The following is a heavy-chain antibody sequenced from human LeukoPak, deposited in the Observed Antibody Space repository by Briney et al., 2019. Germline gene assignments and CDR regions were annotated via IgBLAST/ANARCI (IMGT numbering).Heavy chain of an antibody. CDR1: GGSINNYY. V-gene: IGHV4-59*01. CDR2: IYYSGSS. Sequence: SETLSLTCSVSGGSINNYYWSWIRQPPGKGLEWIGYIYYSGSSTYNPSLQSRVTISVDTSKNQFSLKLSSVIAADTAVYYCARDGGYGSGSSLWGQGTLVTVSS. D-gene: IGHD3-10*01. CDR3: ARDGGYGSGSSL. J-gene: IGHJ4*02.